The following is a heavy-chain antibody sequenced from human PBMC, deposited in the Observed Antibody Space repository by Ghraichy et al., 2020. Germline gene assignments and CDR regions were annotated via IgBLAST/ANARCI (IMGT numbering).Heavy chain of an antibody. J-gene: IGHJ4*02. CDR2: ISSSSSTI. CDR1: GFTFSSYS. D-gene: IGHD3-10*01. CDR3: ARDGSGSLNDY. V-gene: IGHV3-48*01. Sequence: GGSLRLSCAAPGFTFSSYSMNWVRQAPGKGLEWVSYISSSSSTIYYADSVKGRFTISRDNAKNSLYLQMNSLRAEDTAVYYCARDGSGSLNDYWGQGTLVTVSS.